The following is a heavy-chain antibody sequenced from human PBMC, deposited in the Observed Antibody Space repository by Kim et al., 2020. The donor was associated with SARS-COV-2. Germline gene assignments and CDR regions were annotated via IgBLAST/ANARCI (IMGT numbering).Heavy chain of an antibody. J-gene: IGHJ3*02. Sequence: ASVKVSCKVSGYTLTELSMHWVRQAPGKGLEWMGRFDPEDGTTIYAQNFQDRVTMTEDTSTDTAYMELSSLTSEDTAVYFCATADTVVIPAAIRIATAGKNAFDMWGHGTLVTVSP. D-gene: IGHD6-13*01. CDR1: GYTLTELS. V-gene: IGHV1-24*01. CDR2: FDPEDGTT. CDR3: ATADTVVIPAAIRIATAGKNAFDM.